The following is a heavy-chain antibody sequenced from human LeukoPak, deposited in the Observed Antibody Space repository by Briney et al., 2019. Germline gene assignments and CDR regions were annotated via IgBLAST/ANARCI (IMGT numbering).Heavy chain of an antibody. J-gene: IGHJ4*02. D-gene: IGHD6-19*01. V-gene: IGHV3-23*01. CDR3: AKDSSSISGWLYHIDY. CDR1: GFTFSSYA. CDR2: ISGGT. Sequence: GGSLRLSCAASGFTFSSYAMSWVRQAPGKGLEWVSSISGGTYYADSVKGRFTISRDNSKNTLYLHMNSLRAEDTAVYYCAKDSSSISGWLYHIDYWGRGTLVTVSS.